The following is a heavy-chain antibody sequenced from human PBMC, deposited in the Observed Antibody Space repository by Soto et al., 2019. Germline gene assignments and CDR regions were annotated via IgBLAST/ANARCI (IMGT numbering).Heavy chain of an antibody. Sequence: QVQLVQSGAEVKKPGASVKVSCKASGYTFTSYGISWVRQAPGQGLEWMGWISAYNGNTNYAQKLQGRVTMTTDTPTSTDYMELRSLRSDDTAVYYCASDRSSHGMDVWGQGTTVTVSS. V-gene: IGHV1-18*01. CDR3: ASDRSSHGMDV. CDR1: GYTFTSYG. CDR2: ISAYNGNT. D-gene: IGHD2-2*01. J-gene: IGHJ6*02.